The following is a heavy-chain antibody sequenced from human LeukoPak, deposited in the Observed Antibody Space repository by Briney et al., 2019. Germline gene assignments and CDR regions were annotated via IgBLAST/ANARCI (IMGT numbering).Heavy chain of an antibody. CDR2: IYYSGST. D-gene: IGHD6-19*01. J-gene: IGHJ4*02. CDR3: ARVGSSGFVFDY. CDR1: GGSISSSNW. V-gene: IGHV4-4*02. Sequence: SGTLSLTCAVSGGSISSSNWWSWVRQPPGKGLEWIGYIYYSGSTNYNPSLKSRVTISVDTSKNQFSLKLSSVTAADTAVYYCARVGSSGFVFDYWGQGTLVTVSS.